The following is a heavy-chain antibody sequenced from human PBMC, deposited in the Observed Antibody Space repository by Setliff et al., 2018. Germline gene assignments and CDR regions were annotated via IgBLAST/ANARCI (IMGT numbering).Heavy chain of an antibody. CDR1: GGSISSGSYY. CDR2: IYTSGST. V-gene: IGHV4-61*02. CDR3: ARGGYYYDSSGYYQASYYYYYGMDV. D-gene: IGHD3-22*01. J-gene: IGHJ6*02. Sequence: SETLSLTCAVSGGSISSGSYYWSWIRQPAGKGLEWIGRIYTSGSTNYNPSLKSRVTISVDTSKNQFSLKLSSVTAADTAVYYCARGGYYYDSSGYYQASYYYYYGMDVWGQGTTVTVSS.